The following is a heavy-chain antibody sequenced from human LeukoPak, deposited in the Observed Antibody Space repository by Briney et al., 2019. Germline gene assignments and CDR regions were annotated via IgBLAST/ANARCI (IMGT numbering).Heavy chain of an antibody. J-gene: IGHJ3*01. CDR2: ITQDGSEK. CDR1: EFTYSSHQ. D-gene: IGHD2-15*01. Sequence: GGSLRLSCAASEFTYSSHQMSWVRQAPGKGLEWVAKITQDGSEKYYMDSVKGRFIISRDNGKNSLYLQMNSLRVEDTAVYYCARDWRQDNAFDLWGQGTMVTVSS. V-gene: IGHV3-7*01. CDR3: ARDWRQDNAFDL.